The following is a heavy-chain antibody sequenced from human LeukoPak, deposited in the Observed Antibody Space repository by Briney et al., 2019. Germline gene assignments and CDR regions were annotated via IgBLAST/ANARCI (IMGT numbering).Heavy chain of an antibody. D-gene: IGHD1-1*01. CDR2: IIPIFGTA. J-gene: IGHJ4*02. V-gene: IGHV1-69*05. CDR3: ARIGTGTTWNYFDY. CDR1: GGTLSSYA. Sequence: SVKVSCKASGGTLSSYAISWVRQAPGQGLEWMGGIIPIFGTANYAQKFQGRVTITTDESTGTAYMELSSLRSEDTAVYYCARIGTGTTWNYFDYWGQGTLVTVSS.